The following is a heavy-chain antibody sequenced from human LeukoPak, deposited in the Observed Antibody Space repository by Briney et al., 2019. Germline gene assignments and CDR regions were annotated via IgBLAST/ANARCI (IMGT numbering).Heavy chain of an antibody. CDR1: GGSISSGGYS. J-gene: IGHJ4*02. Sequence: SQTLSLTCAVSGGSISSGGYSWRWIRQPPGKGLEWIGYIYDSGSTYYNPSLKSRFTKTVDRSKTQFSLKLSSVTAADTAVYYCARVYGDYLNFDYWGQGTLVTVSS. CDR3: ARVYGDYLNFDY. V-gene: IGHV4-30-2*01. CDR2: IYDSGST. D-gene: IGHD4-17*01.